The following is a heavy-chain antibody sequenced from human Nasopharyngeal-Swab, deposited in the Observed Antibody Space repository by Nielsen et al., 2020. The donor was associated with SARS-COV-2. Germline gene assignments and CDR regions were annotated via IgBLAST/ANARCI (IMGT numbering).Heavy chain of an antibody. D-gene: IGHD5-24*01. V-gene: IGHV3-7*01. J-gene: IGHJ4*02. CDR1: GFSLSSFW. CDR3: ARDREVATRKKKFDY. CDR2: VNEDASEK. Sequence: GESLKISCAASGFSLSSFWMSWVRQAPGKGLEWVANVNEDASEKYYVDSVKGRFTIFRDNAKNSLYLQMNSLRVEDTAVYYCARDREVATRKKKFDYWGQGTLVTVSS.